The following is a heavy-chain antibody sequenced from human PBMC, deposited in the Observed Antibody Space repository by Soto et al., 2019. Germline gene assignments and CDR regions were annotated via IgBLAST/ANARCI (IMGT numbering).Heavy chain of an antibody. CDR3: TTDIGVTSRGLYYYGMDV. J-gene: IGHJ6*02. CDR1: GFTFTSAW. V-gene: IGHV3-15*01. Sequence: GGSLRLSCAASGFTFTSAWMSWVRRAPGKGLEWVGRIKSKTDGGTTDYAAPVKGRFTISRDDSKNTLYLQMNSLKTEDTAVYYCTTDIGVTSRGLYYYGMDVWGQGTTVTVSS. D-gene: IGHD3-3*01. CDR2: IKSKTDGGTT.